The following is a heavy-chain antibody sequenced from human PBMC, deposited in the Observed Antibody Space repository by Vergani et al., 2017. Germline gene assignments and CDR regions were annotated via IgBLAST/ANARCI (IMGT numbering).Heavy chain of an antibody. CDR3: ARDRAAAGNGPRMVQN. Sequence: QVQLVQSGAEVKKPGASVKVSCKASGYTFTGYYMPWVRQAPGQGLEWMGWINPNSGGTNYAQKFQGRVTRTRDTSFSTAYLELSRLRSDDTAVYYCARDRAAAGNGPRMVQNWGQGTLVTVSS. D-gene: IGHD6-13*01. J-gene: IGHJ1*01. V-gene: IGHV1-2*02. CDR1: GYTFTGYY. CDR2: INPNSGGT.